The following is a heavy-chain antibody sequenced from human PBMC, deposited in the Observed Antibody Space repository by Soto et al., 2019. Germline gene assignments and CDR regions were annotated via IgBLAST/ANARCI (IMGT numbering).Heavy chain of an antibody. CDR2: INPNSGGT. D-gene: IGHD3-3*01. CDR1: GYTFTGYY. CDR3: ARATTITYYDFWCGYLAPEFDY. J-gene: IGHJ4*02. Sequence: GASVKVSCKASGYTFTGYYMHWVRQAPGQGLEWMGWINPNSGGTNYAQKFQGWVTMTRDTSISTAYMELSRLRSDDTAVYYCARATTITYYDFWCGYLAPEFDYWGQGPLVTVSS. V-gene: IGHV1-2*04.